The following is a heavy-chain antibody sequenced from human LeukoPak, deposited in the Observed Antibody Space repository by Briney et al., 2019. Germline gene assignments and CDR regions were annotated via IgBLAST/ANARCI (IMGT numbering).Heavy chain of an antibody. Sequence: GGSLRLSCAASGFTVSSNYMSWVRQAPGKGLEWVSFIYSGDSTYYADSVKGRFTISRDNSKNTLYLQMNSLRAEDTAVYYCAKALGWTGFVPYFDYWGQGTLVTVSS. CDR2: IYSGDST. V-gene: IGHV3-53*01. D-gene: IGHD1-14*01. CDR1: GFTVSSNY. J-gene: IGHJ4*02. CDR3: AKALGWTGFVPYFDY.